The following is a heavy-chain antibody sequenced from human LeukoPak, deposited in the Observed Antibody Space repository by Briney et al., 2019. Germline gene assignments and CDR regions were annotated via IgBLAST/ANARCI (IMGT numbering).Heavy chain of an antibody. D-gene: IGHD2-2*01. V-gene: IGHV1-2*02. CDR2: INPNSGGT. CDR3: ATLSPVDIVVVPAASDY. Sequence: ASVKVPCKASGYTFTGYYMHWVRQAPGQGLEWMGWINPNSGGTNYAQKFQGRVTMTRDTSISTAYMELSRLRSDDTAVYYCATLSPVDIVVVPAASDYWGQGTLVTVSS. CDR1: GYTFTGYY. J-gene: IGHJ4*02.